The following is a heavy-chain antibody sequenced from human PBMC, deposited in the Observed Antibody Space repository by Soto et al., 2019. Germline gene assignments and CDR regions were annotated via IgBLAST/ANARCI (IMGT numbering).Heavy chain of an antibody. CDR1: GGTFSSYA. J-gene: IGHJ4*02. CDR2: IIPIFGTA. V-gene: IGHV1-69*13. CDR3: ARRSCGGDCYYQGYYFDY. D-gene: IGHD2-21*02. Sequence: SVKVSCKASGGTFSSYAISWVRQAPGQGLEWMGGIIPIFGTANYAQKFQGRVTITADESTSTAYMELSSLRSEDTAVYYCARRSCGGDCYYQGYYFDYWGQGTLVTVFS.